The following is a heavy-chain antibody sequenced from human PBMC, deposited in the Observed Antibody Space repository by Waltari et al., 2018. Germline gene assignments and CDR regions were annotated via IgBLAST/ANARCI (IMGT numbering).Heavy chain of an antibody. J-gene: IGHJ5*02. D-gene: IGHD3-3*01. V-gene: IGHV4-39*07. CDR1: GGSISSSRYH. Sequence: QLQLQESGPGLVKPSETLSLTCPVSGGSISSSRYHWGWIRQPPGKGLEWIGSIYYSGSTYYNPSLKSRVTISVDTSKNQFSLKLSSVTAADTAVYYCARHLRFLEWLVFDPWGQGTLVTVSS. CDR3: ARHLRFLEWLVFDP. CDR2: IYYSGST.